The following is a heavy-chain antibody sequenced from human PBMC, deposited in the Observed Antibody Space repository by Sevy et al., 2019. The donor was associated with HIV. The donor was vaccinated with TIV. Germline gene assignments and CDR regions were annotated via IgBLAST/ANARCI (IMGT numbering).Heavy chain of an antibody. V-gene: IGHV3-11*04. CDR2: ISSSGNTI. Sequence: GGSLRLSCGASGFTFSDYYMTWIRQAPGKGLEWVSYISSSGNTIFNAVSVKGRFTVSRDNAKNFLYLQMNSLRADDTALYYCARESVPGFSNINFDSWGQGTLVTVSS. D-gene: IGHD6-19*01. CDR1: GFTFSDYY. J-gene: IGHJ4*02. CDR3: ARESVPGFSNINFDS.